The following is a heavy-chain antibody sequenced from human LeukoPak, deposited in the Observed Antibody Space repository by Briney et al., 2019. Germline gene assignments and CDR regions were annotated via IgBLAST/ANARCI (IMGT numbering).Heavy chain of an antibody. CDR2: IYTSGST. Sequence: SETLSLTCTVSGGSISSYYWSWIRQPAGKGLEWIGLIYTSGSTNYNPSLKSRVTISLDLSRNQFSLKLSSVTAADTAVYYCAREFGDWGQGTLVTVSS. CDR1: GGSISSYY. J-gene: IGHJ4*02. CDR3: AREFGD. V-gene: IGHV4-4*07.